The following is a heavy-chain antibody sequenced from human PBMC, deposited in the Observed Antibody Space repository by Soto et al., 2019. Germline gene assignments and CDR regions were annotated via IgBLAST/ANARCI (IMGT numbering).Heavy chain of an antibody. Sequence: QVQLVQSGAEVKKPGSSVKVSCKASGGTLSSYAISWVRQAPGQGLEWMGGIIPIFGTANYAQKFRGRVTITADESTSTAYMELSSLRSEDTAVYYCARKMDWNAPLFDWGQGTLVTVSS. J-gene: IGHJ4*02. CDR3: ARKMDWNAPLFD. CDR2: IIPIFGTA. D-gene: IGHD1-1*01. CDR1: GGTLSSYA. V-gene: IGHV1-69*12.